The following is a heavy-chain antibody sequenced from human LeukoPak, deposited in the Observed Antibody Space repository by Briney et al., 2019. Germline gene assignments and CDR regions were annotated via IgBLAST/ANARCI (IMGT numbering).Heavy chain of an antibody. Sequence: SETLSLTCTVSGGSISSYYWSWIRQPPGKGLGWIGYIYYSGSTNYNPSLKSRVTISVDTSKNQFSLKLSSVTAADTAVYYCARQIGTCDTLDYWGQGTLVTVSS. V-gene: IGHV4-59*08. CDR2: IYYSGST. J-gene: IGHJ4*02. D-gene: IGHD1-1*01. CDR1: GGSISSYY. CDR3: ARQIGTCDTLDY.